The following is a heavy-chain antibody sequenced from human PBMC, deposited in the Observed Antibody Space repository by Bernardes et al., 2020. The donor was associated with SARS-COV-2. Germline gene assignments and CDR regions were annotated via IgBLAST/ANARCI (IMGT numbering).Heavy chain of an antibody. J-gene: IGHJ4*02. CDR3: ARDLGFWSGYAFDY. CDR1: GFTFSSYG. Sequence: GGSLRLSCAASGFTFSSYGMHWVRQAPGKGLEWVAVIWYDGSNKYYADSVKGRFTISRDNSKNTLYLQMNSLRAEDTAVYYCARDLGFWSGYAFDYWGQGTLVTVSS. CDR2: IWYDGSNK. D-gene: IGHD3-3*01. V-gene: IGHV3-33*01.